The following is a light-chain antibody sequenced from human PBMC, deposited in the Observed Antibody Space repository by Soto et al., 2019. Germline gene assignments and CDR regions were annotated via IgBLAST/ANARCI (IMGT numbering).Light chain of an antibody. CDR1: QTVSSY. Sequence: ENVLTQSPGTLSLSPGERATLSCRASQTVSSYLTWYQQRPGQAPRLLIYGASKRATGIPDRFSGSGSGTDFTLTISTLEPEDFALYYCQQYGTSPITFGQGTRLVIK. CDR3: QQYGTSPIT. J-gene: IGKJ5*01. CDR2: GAS. V-gene: IGKV3-20*01.